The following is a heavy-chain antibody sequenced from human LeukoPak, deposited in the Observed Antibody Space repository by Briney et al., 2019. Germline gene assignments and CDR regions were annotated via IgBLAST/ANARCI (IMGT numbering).Heavy chain of an antibody. CDR2: IYPGDSDT. Sequence: GESLKNSCKGSGYSFTSYWIGWVRQMPGKGLEWMGIIYPGDSDTRYSPSFQGQVTISADKSISTAYLQWSSLKASDTAMYYCARLSADDYDFWSGYLNAFDIWGQGTMVTVSS. J-gene: IGHJ3*02. CDR3: ARLSADDYDFWSGYLNAFDI. V-gene: IGHV5-51*01. D-gene: IGHD3-3*01. CDR1: GYSFTSYW.